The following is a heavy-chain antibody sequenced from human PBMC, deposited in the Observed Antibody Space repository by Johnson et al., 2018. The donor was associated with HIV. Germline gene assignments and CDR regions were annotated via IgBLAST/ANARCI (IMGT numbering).Heavy chain of an antibody. CDR3: ARDGTFGDGDPVGHAFDI. J-gene: IGHJ3*02. CDR2: ISCRGAST. CDR1: GFSFSTTW. V-gene: IGHV3-23*04. Sequence: VQLVESGGGLVQPGGSLRLSCAASGFSFSTTWMHWVRQAPGKGLEWVSAISCRGASTYSADSVKGRFTISRDNSKHTLYLQMNSLRAVDTAVYYCARDGTFGDGDPVGHAFDIWGQGTTVTVS. D-gene: IGHD4-17*01.